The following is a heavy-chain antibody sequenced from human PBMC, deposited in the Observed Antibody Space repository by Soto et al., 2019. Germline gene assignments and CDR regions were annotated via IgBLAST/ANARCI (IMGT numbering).Heavy chain of an antibody. CDR1: GGSFSGYY. D-gene: IGHD3-3*01. J-gene: IGHJ6*02. CDR2: INHSGST. V-gene: IGHV4-34*01. CDR3: ARVRGLRFLEWQDGMDV. Sequence: SETLSLTCAVYGGSFSGYYWSWIRQPPGKGLEWIGEINHSGSTNYNPSLKSRVTISVDTSKNQFSLKLSSVTAADTAVYYCARVRGLRFLEWQDGMDVWGQGTTVT.